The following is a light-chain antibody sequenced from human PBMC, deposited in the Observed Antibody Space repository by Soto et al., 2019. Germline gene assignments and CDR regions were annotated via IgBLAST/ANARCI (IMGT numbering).Light chain of an antibody. J-gene: IGLJ2*01. V-gene: IGLV2-14*01. Sequence: QSALTQPASVSGSPGQSITISCTRTSSDVGGYNYVSWYQQHPGKAPKLMIYEVSNRPSGVSSRFSGSKSGNTASLTISGLQAEDEADYYCSSSTSNNTLVFGGGTKLTVL. CDR2: EVS. CDR3: SSSTSNNTLV. CDR1: SSDVGGYNY.